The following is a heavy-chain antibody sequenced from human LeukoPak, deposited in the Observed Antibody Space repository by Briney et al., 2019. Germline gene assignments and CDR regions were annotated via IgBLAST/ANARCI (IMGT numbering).Heavy chain of an antibody. CDR2: ISYDGSNK. Sequence: GSLRLSCAASGFTFSSYSMNWVRQAPGKGLEWVAVISYDGSNKYYADSVKGRFTISRDNSKNTLYLQMNSLRAEDTAVYYCARAEGGYSSIRGYFQHWGQGTLVTVSS. D-gene: IGHD6-13*01. J-gene: IGHJ1*01. CDR1: GFTFSSYS. V-gene: IGHV3-30*03. CDR3: ARAEGGYSSIRGYFQH.